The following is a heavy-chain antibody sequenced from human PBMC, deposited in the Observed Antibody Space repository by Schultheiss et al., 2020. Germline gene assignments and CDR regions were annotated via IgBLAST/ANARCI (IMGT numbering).Heavy chain of an antibody. CDR1: GFTFDDYA. CDR3: AKGPRTDYDFWSGYPDYYGMDV. Sequence: GGSLRLACAASGFTFDDYAMHWVRQAPGKGLEWVSGISWNSGSIGYADSVKGRFTISRDNAKNSLYLQMNSLRAEDTALYYCAKGPRTDYDFWSGYPDYYGMDVWGKGTTVIVFS. V-gene: IGHV3-9*01. CDR2: ISWNSGSI. D-gene: IGHD3-3*01. J-gene: IGHJ6*04.